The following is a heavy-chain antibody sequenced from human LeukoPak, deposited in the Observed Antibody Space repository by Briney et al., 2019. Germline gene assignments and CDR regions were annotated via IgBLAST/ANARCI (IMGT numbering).Heavy chain of an antibody. CDR3: ARDGSGFDY. D-gene: IGHD3-10*01. Sequence: GGSLRLSCAASGFTFSSYGMHWVRQAPGKGLEWVAVIWYDGSNKYYADSMKGRFTISRDSSKNTLYLQMNSLRAEDTAVYYCARDGSGFDYWGQGTLVTVSS. J-gene: IGHJ4*02. CDR1: GFTFSSYG. V-gene: IGHV3-33*01. CDR2: IWYDGSNK.